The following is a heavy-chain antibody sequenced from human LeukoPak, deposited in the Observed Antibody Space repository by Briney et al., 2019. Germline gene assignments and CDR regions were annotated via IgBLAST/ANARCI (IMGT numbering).Heavy chain of an antibody. CDR3: ARDRRYYDILTGYYRIPKSGASDWFDP. V-gene: IGHV1-2*02. Sequence: GASVKVSCKASGYTFTGYYMHWVRQAPGQGLEWMGWINPNSGGTNYAQKFQGRVTMTRDTSISTAYMELSRLRSDDTAVYYCARDRRYYDILTGYYRIPKSGASDWFDPWGQGTLVTVSS. CDR1: GYTFTGYY. CDR2: INPNSGGT. D-gene: IGHD3-9*01. J-gene: IGHJ5*02.